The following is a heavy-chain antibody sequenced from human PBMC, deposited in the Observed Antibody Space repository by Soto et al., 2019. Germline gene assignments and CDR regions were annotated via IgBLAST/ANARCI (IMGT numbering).Heavy chain of an antibody. D-gene: IGHD1-26*01. J-gene: IGHJ5*02. CDR1: GGSISSGDYY. CDR2: IYYSGST. Sequence: SETLSLTCTVSGGSISSGDYYWSWIRQPPGKGLEWIGYIYYSGSTHYNPSLKSRVTISVDTSKNQFSLKLSSVTAADTAVYYCTRAQGRNWFDPWGQGTLVTVSS. V-gene: IGHV4-30-4*01. CDR3: TRAQGRNWFDP.